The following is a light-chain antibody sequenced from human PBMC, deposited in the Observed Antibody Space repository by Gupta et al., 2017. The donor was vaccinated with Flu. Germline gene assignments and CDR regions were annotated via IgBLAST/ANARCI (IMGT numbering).Light chain of an antibody. CDR3: MQGSRWPWA. V-gene: IGKV2-30*01. Sequence: VVMTQSPLSLPVTLGQPAPISCRSSQSLVYSDGNIYLHWFQQRPGQSPRRLIYQVSHRESGVPDRFSGSGSGTDFTLKISRVEAEDVGVYYCMQGSRWPWAFGQGTKVEIK. J-gene: IGKJ1*01. CDR2: QVS. CDR1: QSLVYSDGNIY.